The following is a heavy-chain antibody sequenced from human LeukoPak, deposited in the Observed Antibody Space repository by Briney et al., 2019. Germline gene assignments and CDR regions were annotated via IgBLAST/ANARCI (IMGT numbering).Heavy chain of an antibody. J-gene: IGHJ4*02. V-gene: IGHV3-30-3*01. D-gene: IGHD2-21*02. Sequence: GGSLRLFCAASGFTFSSYAMHWVRQAPGKGLEGVAVISYYGSNKYYADSVKGRFTISRDNSKNTLYLQMNSLRDEDKAVYYCARDPLAYCGGDCSGGYFDYWGQGTLVTVSS. CDR2: ISYYGSNK. CDR1: GFTFSSYA. CDR3: ARDPLAYCGGDCSGGYFDY.